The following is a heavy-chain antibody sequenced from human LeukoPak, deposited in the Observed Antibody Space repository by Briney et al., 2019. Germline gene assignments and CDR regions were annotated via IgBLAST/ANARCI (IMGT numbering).Heavy chain of an antibody. CDR1: GGSISSGGYY. CDR3: ARGRWHPSVRVDY. D-gene: IGHD6-13*01. J-gene: IGHJ4*02. CDR2: IYYSGST. Sequence: SQTLSLTCTVSGGSISSGGYYWSWIRQHPGKGLEWIGYIYYSGSTNYNPSLKGRVTISVDTSKNQFSLKLNSVTAADTAVYYCARGRWHPSVRVDYWGQGTLVTVSS. V-gene: IGHV4-31*03.